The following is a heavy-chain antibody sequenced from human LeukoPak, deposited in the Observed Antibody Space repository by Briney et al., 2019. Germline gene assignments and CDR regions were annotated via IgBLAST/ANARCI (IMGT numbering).Heavy chain of an antibody. J-gene: IGHJ4*02. CDR3: ARDLRWELLEGVGIFDY. V-gene: IGHV3-30-3*01. Sequence: GGSLRLSCAASGFTFSSYAMHWVRQAPGKGLEWVAVISYDGSNKYYADSVKGRFTISRDNSKNTLYLQMNSLRAEDTAVYYCARDLRWELLEGVGIFDYWGQGTLVTVSS. CDR2: ISYDGSNK. CDR1: GFTFSSYA. D-gene: IGHD1-26*01.